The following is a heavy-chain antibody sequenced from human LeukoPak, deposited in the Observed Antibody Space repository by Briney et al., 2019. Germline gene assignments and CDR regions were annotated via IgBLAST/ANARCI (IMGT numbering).Heavy chain of an antibody. V-gene: IGHV3-23*01. D-gene: IGHD5-24*01. J-gene: IGHJ4*02. CDR1: GFPFSSYF. CDR3: AGRRRDGYNYSDY. CDR2: ISGSSST. Sequence: GGSLRLSCAASGFPFSSYFMSWVRQGPGKGLEWVSTISGSSSTYYADSVKGRFTISRDNSKNTLYLQMNSLRAEDTAVYYCAGRRRDGYNYSDYWGQGTLVTVSS.